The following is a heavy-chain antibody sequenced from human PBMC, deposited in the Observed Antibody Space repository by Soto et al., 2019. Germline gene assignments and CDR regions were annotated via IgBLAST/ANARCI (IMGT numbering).Heavy chain of an antibody. CDR1: GFVFGRNS. CDR2: ISAGGDLS. Sequence: LRLSCAASGFVFGRNSMTWVRQTPGKGLEWVAGISAGGDLSWHADFVKGRFTISRDNSKNMVYLQMNNLRVDDTAVYFCSKWDGYGDYWGRGALVTVSS. D-gene: IGHD3-22*01. J-gene: IGHJ4*02. CDR3: SKWDGYGDY. V-gene: IGHV3-23*01.